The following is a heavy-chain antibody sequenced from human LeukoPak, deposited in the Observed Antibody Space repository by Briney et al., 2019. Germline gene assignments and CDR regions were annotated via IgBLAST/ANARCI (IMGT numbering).Heavy chain of an antibody. J-gene: IGHJ5*02. V-gene: IGHV4-4*02. D-gene: IGHD5-18*01. CDR2: IYHSGNT. CDR1: GDSITSSNW. CDR3: ARHRYSYGLFDP. Sequence: PSETLSLTCAVSGDSITSSNWWSWVRQPPEKGLEWIGEIYHSGNTNYNPSLKSRVTISVDTSKNQFSLKLSSVTAADTAVYYCARHRYSYGLFDPWGQGTLVTVSS.